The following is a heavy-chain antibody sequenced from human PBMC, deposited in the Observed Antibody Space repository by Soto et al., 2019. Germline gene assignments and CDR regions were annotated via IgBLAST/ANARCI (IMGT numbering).Heavy chain of an antibody. CDR1: GFTFSSYA. Sequence: EVQLLESGGGLVQPGGSLRLSCAASGFTFSSYAMSWVRQAPGKGLEWVSAISGSGGSTYYADSVKGRFTISRDNSKNTLYLQMNSLRAEDTAVYYCAKDQGPYYDIVTGPPDYWGQGTLVTVSS. J-gene: IGHJ4*02. CDR2: ISGSGGST. CDR3: AKDQGPYYDIVTGPPDY. D-gene: IGHD3-9*01. V-gene: IGHV3-23*01.